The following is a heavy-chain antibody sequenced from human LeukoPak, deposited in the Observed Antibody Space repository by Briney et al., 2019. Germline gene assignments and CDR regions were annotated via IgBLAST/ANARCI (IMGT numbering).Heavy chain of an antibody. Sequence: GGSLRLSCAASGFTFSSYAMSWVRQAPGKGLEWVSAISGSGGSTYYADSVKGRFTISRDNSKNTLYLQMNSLRAEDTAVYYCAKPDCSGGSCYPNWFDPRGQGTLVTVSS. CDR3: AKPDCSGGSCYPNWFDP. D-gene: IGHD2-15*01. CDR1: GFTFSSYA. CDR2: ISGSGGST. V-gene: IGHV3-23*01. J-gene: IGHJ5*02.